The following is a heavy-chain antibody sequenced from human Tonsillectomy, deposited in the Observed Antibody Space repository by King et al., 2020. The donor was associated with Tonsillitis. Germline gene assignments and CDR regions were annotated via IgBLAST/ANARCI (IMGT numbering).Heavy chain of an antibody. CDR1: GFTFSSYD. V-gene: IGHV3-30*18. Sequence: QLVQSGGGVVQPGRSLRLSCAASGFTFSSYDMHWVRQAPGKGLEWVAVISNDGSNKYYVDSVKGRFTISRDNSKNTLYLQMNSLRAEDTAVYYCAKDGLGEYYFDYWGKGTLLTVSS. D-gene: IGHD3-16*01. CDR2: ISNDGSNK. J-gene: IGHJ4*02. CDR3: AKDGLGEYYFDY.